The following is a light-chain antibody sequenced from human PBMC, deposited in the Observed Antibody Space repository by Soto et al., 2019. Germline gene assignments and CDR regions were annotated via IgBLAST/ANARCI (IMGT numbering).Light chain of an antibody. CDR3: QQYGSSPWT. CDR2: GAS. V-gene: IGKV3-20*01. J-gene: IGKJ1*01. Sequence: VVLTHSPGTLSFSVGEIATLSFRASQNIGNKVGWYQQKPGQAPRLLIYGASSRATGIPDRFSGSGSGTDFTLTIRRLEPEDFAVYYCQQYGSSPWTFGQGNKVDIK. CDR1: QNIGNK.